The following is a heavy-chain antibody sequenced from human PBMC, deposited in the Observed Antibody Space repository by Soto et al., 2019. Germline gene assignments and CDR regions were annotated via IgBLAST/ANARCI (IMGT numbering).Heavy chain of an antibody. CDR2: IYYSGST. Sequence: QVQLQESGPGLVKPSETLSLICTVSGGSINSDYWSWLRQPPGKGLEWIGYIYYSGSTNYNPSLESRVTISIDTSKTQFSLKLNSVTAADTAMYYCATSQTWQQLIPVAFDIWGQGTTVIVSS. J-gene: IGHJ3*02. CDR3: ATSQTWQQLIPVAFDI. V-gene: IGHV4-59*01. CDR1: GGSINSDY. D-gene: IGHD6-13*01.